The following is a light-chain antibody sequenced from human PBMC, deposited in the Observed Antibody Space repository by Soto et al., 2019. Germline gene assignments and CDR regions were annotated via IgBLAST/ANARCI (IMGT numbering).Light chain of an antibody. Sequence: EIVLTQSPGTLSLSPGERATLSCRASQSVSSNLAWYQQTPGQAPRLLIYGASTRATGIPARFSGSGSGTEFTLTISRLQPEDFAVYCCQQYGSPITFGQGTRLENK. CDR2: GAS. CDR1: QSVSSN. J-gene: IGKJ5*01. CDR3: QQYGSPIT. V-gene: IGKV3-20*01.